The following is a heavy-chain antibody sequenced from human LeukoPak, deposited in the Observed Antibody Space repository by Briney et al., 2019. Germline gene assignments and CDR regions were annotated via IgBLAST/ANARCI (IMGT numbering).Heavy chain of an antibody. D-gene: IGHD3-9*01. CDR2: IYYSGST. V-gene: IGHV4-39*07. CDR3: ARISLTGYAPISGYFDY. Sequence: SETLSLTCTVSGGSISTSGSYWGWVRQPPGKGLEGIGIIYYSGSTYYNPSLKSRVTISVDTSKNQFSLKLTSVTAADTAVYYCARISLTGYAPISGYFDYWGQGTLVTVSS. CDR1: GGSISTSGSY. J-gene: IGHJ4*02.